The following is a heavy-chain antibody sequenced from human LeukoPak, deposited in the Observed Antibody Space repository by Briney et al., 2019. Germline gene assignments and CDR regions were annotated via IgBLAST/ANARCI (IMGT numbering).Heavy chain of an antibody. CDR2: ISTYNGNT. CDR3: ARGSYSDY. D-gene: IGHD1-26*01. Sequence: ERMGWISTYNGNTNYAQMLQGGVTMTTDTSTSTGYKELRSLRSDDTAVYYCARGSYSDYWGQGTLVTVSS. V-gene: IGHV1-18*01. J-gene: IGHJ4*02.